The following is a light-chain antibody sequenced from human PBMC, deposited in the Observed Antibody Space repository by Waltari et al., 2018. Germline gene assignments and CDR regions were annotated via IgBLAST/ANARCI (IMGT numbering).Light chain of an antibody. V-gene: IGLV6-57*01. CDR3: QSYDRTNVI. J-gene: IGLJ2*01. CDR2: GDN. Sequence: NFMLTQPPSVSESPGKTVTISCTRSSGSIAGYYVQWFQLRPGSSPTTLIYGDNQRPSGVPDRVSGSLDSSSNSAARTISGLKTEDEADYYCQSYDRTNVIFGGGTKLTVL. CDR1: SGSIAGYY.